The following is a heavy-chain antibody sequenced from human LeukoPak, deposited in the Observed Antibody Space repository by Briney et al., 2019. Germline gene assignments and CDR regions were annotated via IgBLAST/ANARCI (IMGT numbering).Heavy chain of an antibody. CDR1: GFNFDDYG. J-gene: IGHJ3*02. D-gene: IGHD6-19*01. CDR2: FGWNGGST. V-gene: IGHV3-20*04. Sequence: GGSLRLSCVASGFNFDDYGMIWVRQAPGKGLEWVSGFGWNGGSTGYADSVQGRFTISRDTAKNSLYLQMNSLRAEDTALYYCARDPKSGWYRGPFDIWGQGTMVTVSS. CDR3: ARDPKSGWYRGPFDI.